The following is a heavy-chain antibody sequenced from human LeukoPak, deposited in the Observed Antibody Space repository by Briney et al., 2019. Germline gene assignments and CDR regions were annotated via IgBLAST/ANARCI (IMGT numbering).Heavy chain of an antibody. J-gene: IGHJ4*02. CDR3: ARGRFGDLQN. V-gene: IGHV4-59*01. CDR1: GGSISSYY. Sequence: SETLSLTCTVSGGSISSYYWSWIRQPPGKGLEWIGYIYYSGSTNYNPSLKSRVTISVDTSKNQFSLKLSSVTAADTAVYYCARGRFGDLQNWDQGTLVTVSS. CDR2: IYYSGST. D-gene: IGHD3-10*01.